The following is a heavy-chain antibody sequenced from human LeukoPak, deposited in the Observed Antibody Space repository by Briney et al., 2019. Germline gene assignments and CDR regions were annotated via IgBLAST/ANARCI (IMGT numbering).Heavy chain of an antibody. Sequence: GGSLRLSCAASGFTFSSYNMSWVRQAPGKGLEWVSVISGTGGNTYYGDSVKGRFTISRDDSKNTLYLQMNSLRAEDTALYYCARLSGFGDEFDPWGQGTLVTVSS. CDR1: GFTFSSYN. J-gene: IGHJ5*02. D-gene: IGHD3-10*01. V-gene: IGHV3-23*01. CDR2: ISGTGGNT. CDR3: ARLSGFGDEFDP.